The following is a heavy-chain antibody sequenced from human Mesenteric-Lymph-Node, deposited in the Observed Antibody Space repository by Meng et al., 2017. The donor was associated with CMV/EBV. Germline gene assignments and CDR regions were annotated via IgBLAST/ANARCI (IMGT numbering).Heavy chain of an antibody. V-gene: IGHV1-69*06. D-gene: IGHD3-9*01. CDR2: IIPMFASG. CDR3: ARGGSNYDTLTGYFNAWFDP. J-gene: IGHJ5*02. Sequence: SVKVSCKAFGGTFSNHAINWVRQAPGQGLEWMGGIIPMFASGIYAQKFQDRVTITADKYTSTVYMDLNSLRSEDTAVYYCARGGSNYDTLTGYFNAWFDPWGQGTLVTVSS. CDR1: GGTFSNHA.